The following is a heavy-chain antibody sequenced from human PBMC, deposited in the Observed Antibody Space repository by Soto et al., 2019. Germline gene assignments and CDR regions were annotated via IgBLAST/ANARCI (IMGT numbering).Heavy chain of an antibody. Sequence: GVSLRLSCAASGFTFSRYGTHWVRQAPGKGLEWVAVISYDGSNKYYADSVKGRFTISRDNSKNTLYLQMNSLRAEDTAVYYCAKDHPDIVVVPAAPYFDYWGQGTLVTVSS. CDR2: ISYDGSNK. D-gene: IGHD2-2*01. CDR1: GFTFSRYG. V-gene: IGHV3-30*18. CDR3: AKDHPDIVVVPAAPYFDY. J-gene: IGHJ4*02.